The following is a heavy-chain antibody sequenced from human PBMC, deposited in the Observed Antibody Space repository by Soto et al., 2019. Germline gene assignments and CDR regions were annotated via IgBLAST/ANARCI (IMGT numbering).Heavy chain of an antibody. CDR3: AKDFRSGDTWYRADT. Sequence: GGSLRLSCAASGFTFSSYAMSWVRQAPGKGLEWVSAISGSGGSTYYADSVKGRFTISRDNSKNTLYLQMNSLRAEDTAVYYCAKDFRSGDTWYRADTWGQGTLVTVSS. D-gene: IGHD4-17*01. CDR2: ISGSGGST. J-gene: IGHJ5*02. V-gene: IGHV3-23*01. CDR1: GFTFSSYA.